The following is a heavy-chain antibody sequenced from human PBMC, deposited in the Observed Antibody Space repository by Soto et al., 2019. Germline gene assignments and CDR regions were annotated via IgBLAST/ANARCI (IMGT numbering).Heavy chain of an antibody. D-gene: IGHD2-2*01. CDR3: AKDPHVVVVPAAAHFDY. Sequence: GGSLRLSCAASGFSFGSYGMHWVRQAPGKGLEWVAVISFDGSNKYYADSVKGRLTISRDNSKNTLYLQMNSLRAEDTAIYYCAKDPHVVVVPAAAHFDYWGQGTLVTVSS. J-gene: IGHJ4*02. CDR1: GFSFGSYG. CDR2: ISFDGSNK. V-gene: IGHV3-30*18.